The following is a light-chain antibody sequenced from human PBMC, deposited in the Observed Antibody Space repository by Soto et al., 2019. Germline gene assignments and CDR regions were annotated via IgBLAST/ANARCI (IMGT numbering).Light chain of an antibody. J-gene: IGKJ1*01. V-gene: IGKV2-29*03. CDR1: QSLLHSDGKTY. CDR3: MQAIDIPWT. CDR2: EVS. Sequence: ILMTQPPLSLSIIPGQTASISCKYSQSLLHSDGKTYFYWYVQKAGQAPQPLIYEVSNRFSGVPERFSGSGSRTDFTLKISRVEADDVGIYYCMQAIDIPWTFGQGTKVDIK.